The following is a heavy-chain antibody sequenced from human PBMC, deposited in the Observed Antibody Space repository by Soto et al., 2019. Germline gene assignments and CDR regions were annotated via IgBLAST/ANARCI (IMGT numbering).Heavy chain of an antibody. J-gene: IGHJ6*04. V-gene: IGHV3-7*01. Sequence: GGALRLSCAASGFTFSTYWMSWVRQAPGKGLEWVANIKQDGSEKYYVDSVKGRFTVSRDNAKESLYLQMNSLRAEDTAVYYCVLEHQGAALTLWDKGTTVTVSS. CDR1: GFTFSTYW. D-gene: IGHD2-2*01. CDR2: IKQDGSEK. CDR3: VLEHQGAALTL.